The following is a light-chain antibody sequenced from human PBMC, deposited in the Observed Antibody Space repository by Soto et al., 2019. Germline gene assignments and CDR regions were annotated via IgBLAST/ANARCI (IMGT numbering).Light chain of an antibody. J-gene: IGKJ5*01. Sequence: DIQMTQSPSTLSASVGDRVTITCRASQSISDWLAWFQLKPGKAPKLLIYDASSLESGVPSRFSGSGSGTEFTLTISSLQPDDFATYYCQQYHRSSITFGQGTRLEIK. V-gene: IGKV1-5*01. CDR1: QSISDW. CDR2: DAS. CDR3: QQYHRSSIT.